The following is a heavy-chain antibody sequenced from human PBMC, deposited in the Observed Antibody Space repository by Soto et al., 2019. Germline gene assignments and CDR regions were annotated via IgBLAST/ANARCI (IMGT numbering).Heavy chain of an antibody. CDR1: GFTFDDYA. CDR2: ISWNSGNI. J-gene: IGHJ4*02. CDR3: AKLGGYSYGAFDY. Sequence: EVQLVESGGGLVQPGRSLRLSCAASGFTFDDYAMHWVRQVPGKGLEWVSGISWNSGNIGYADSVKGRFTISRDNAKNSLYLQMNSLRAEDTAVYYCAKLGGYSYGAFDYWGQGTLVTVSS. V-gene: IGHV3-9*01. D-gene: IGHD5-18*01.